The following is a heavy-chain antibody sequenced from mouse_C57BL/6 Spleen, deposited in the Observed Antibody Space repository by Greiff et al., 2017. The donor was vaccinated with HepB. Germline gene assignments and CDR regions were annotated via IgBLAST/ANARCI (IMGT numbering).Heavy chain of an antibody. Sequence: EVQRVESGGGLVQPKGSLKLSCAASGFSFNTYAMNWVRQAPGKGLEWVARIRSKSNNYATYYADSVKDRFTISRDDSESMLYLQMNNLKTEDTAMYYCVRLLLYGFAYWGQGTLVTVSA. CDR3: VRLLLYGFAY. V-gene: IGHV10-1*01. CDR1: GFSFNTYA. D-gene: IGHD2-12*01. J-gene: IGHJ3*01. CDR2: IRSKSNNYAT.